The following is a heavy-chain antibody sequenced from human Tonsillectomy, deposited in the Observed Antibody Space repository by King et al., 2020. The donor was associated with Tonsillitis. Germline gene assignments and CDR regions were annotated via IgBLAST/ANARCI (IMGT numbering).Heavy chain of an antibody. CDR3: ARGRPYRVEAPQYYFDY. CDR1: GYTFISYG. Sequence: QLVQSGAEVKKPGASVKVSCKASGYTFISYGISWVRQAPGQGLEWMGWISAYNGNTNYAQKLQGRVAMTTDTSTSTAYMELRSLRSDDTAVYYCARGRPYRVEAPQYYFDYWGQGTLVTVSS. CDR2: ISAYNGNT. D-gene: IGHD2-15*01. J-gene: IGHJ4*02. V-gene: IGHV1-18*01.